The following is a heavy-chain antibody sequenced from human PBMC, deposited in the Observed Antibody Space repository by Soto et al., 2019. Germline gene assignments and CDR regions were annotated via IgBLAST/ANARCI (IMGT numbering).Heavy chain of an antibody. D-gene: IGHD1-26*01. CDR2: ISYDGSNK. Sequence: QVQLVESGGGGVQPGRSLRLSCAASGFTFSSYGMHWVRQAPGKGLEWVAVISYDGSNKYYADSVKGRFTISRDNSKNTLYLQMNSLRAEDTAVYYCAGGASGDYWGQGTLVTVSS. CDR1: GFTFSSYG. J-gene: IGHJ4*02. V-gene: IGHV3-30*03. CDR3: AGGASGDY.